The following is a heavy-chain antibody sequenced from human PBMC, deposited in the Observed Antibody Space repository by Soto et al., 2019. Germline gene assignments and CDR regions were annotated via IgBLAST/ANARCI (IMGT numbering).Heavy chain of an antibody. Sequence: GESLKISCKGSGYNFATYWIGWVRQMPGKGLEYMGIVYPDNSDTKYSPSFRGQVTFSADRSIFTAYLHWSTLKAADTAIYYCARHVKDAGGSRQIDYWGQGTLVTVSS. J-gene: IGHJ4*02. CDR3: ARHVKDAGGSRQIDY. D-gene: IGHD1-26*01. CDR1: GYNFATYW. V-gene: IGHV5-51*01. CDR2: VYPDNSDT.